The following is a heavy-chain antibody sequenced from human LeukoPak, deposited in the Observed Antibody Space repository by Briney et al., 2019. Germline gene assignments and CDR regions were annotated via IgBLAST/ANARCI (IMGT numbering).Heavy chain of an antibody. J-gene: IGHJ5*02. CDR2: INSGGSST. V-gene: IGHV3-74*01. D-gene: IGHD4-11*01. CDR3: ASTITSRFDP. Sequence: GGSLRFSCAASGFTFSNFWMYWVRQAPGKGLVWVSHINSGGSSTSYADSVKGRFTISRDNAKSTLYLQMNSLRAEDTAVYYCASTITSRFDPWGQGTLVTVSS. CDR1: GFTFSNFW.